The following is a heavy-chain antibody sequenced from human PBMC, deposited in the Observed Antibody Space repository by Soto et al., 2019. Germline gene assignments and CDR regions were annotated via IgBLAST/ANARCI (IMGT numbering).Heavy chain of an antibody. Sequence: DVQLVESGGGLVKPGGSLRLSCAASGFTFSDYAMNWVRQAPGKGLEWVSSISYTGDFIYYEDSVKGRFTISRDNAKNALYLQMTGLRGDDTAVYYCARDLLSGANYYAHWGQGTLVTVSS. D-gene: IGHD6-19*01. CDR3: ARDLLSGANYYAH. V-gene: IGHV3-21*04. CDR2: ISYTGDFI. CDR1: GFTFSDYA. J-gene: IGHJ4*02.